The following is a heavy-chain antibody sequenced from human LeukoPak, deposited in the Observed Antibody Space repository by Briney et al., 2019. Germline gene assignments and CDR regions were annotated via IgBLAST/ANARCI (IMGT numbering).Heavy chain of an antibody. CDR1: NYSISNSLY. J-gene: IGHJ5*02. D-gene: IGHD2-2*02. CDR3: ARGYCSSNSCHTAEKYWFDP. CDR2: IYRSGST. V-gene: IGHV4-38-2*02. Sequence: SETLSLTCSGSNYSISNSLYWGWLRQPPGKGLEWIGSIYRSGSTFYNPSLKSRVTISLDTSKNQFSLKLSSVTAADTAEYYCARGYCSSNSCHTAEKYWFDPWGQGTLVTVSS.